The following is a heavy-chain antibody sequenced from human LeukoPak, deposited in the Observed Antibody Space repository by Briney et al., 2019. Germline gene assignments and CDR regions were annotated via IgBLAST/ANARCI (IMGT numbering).Heavy chain of an antibody. V-gene: IGHV3-30*18. Sequence: GGSLRLSCAASGFTFSSYGMHWVRQAPGKGLEWVAVISYDGSNKYYADSVKGRFTISRDNSKNTLYLQMNSLRAEDTAVYYCAKDRGELLLYWGQGTLVTVSS. CDR1: GFTFSSYG. CDR3: AKDRGELLLY. CDR2: ISYDGSNK. J-gene: IGHJ4*02. D-gene: IGHD1-26*01.